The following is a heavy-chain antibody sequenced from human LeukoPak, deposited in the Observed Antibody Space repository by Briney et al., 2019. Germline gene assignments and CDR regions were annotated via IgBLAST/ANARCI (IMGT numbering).Heavy chain of an antibody. CDR2: IIPIFGTA. J-gene: IGHJ4*02. D-gene: IGHD1-26*01. V-gene: IGHV1-69*13. CDR3: ARWEWELGLIDY. Sequence: SVKVSCKASGGTFSSYAISWVRQALGQGLEWLGGIIPIFGTANYAQKFQGRVTITADESTSTAYMELSSLRSEDTAVYYCARWEWELGLIDYWGQGTLVTVSS. CDR1: GGTFSSYA.